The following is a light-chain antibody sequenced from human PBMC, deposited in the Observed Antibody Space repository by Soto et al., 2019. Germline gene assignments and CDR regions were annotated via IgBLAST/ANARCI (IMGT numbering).Light chain of an antibody. Sequence: QSALTQPASVSGSPGQSITISCTGTNSDVGGYNRLSWYQQHPGNAPKLMIYEGTKWPSGVSNRFSGSKSGNTASLTISGLQAEDEADYFCCSFAGGRTFRFGGGTKLTVL. CDR1: NSDVGGYNR. J-gene: IGLJ2*01. CDR2: EGT. V-gene: IGLV2-23*03. CDR3: CSFAGGRTFR.